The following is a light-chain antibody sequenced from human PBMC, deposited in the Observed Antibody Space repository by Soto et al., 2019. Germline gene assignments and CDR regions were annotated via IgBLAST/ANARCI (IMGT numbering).Light chain of an antibody. J-gene: IGKJ5*01. CDR1: QRFRRY. V-gene: IGKV1-39*01. Sequence: DIPMTQSPSSLVVFVGDRGTSIGRASQRFRRYINWYQQISGQAPKLLIIDTSSLQGGFPSRFSGSGSGTDFTLTISSLQPEDFATYYCQQNHRTPLTFGQGTRLEF. CDR3: QQNHRTPLT. CDR2: DTS.